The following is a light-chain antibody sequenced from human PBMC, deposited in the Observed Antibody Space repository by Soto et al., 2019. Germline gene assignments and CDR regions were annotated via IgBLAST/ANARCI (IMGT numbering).Light chain of an antibody. CDR1: QSVSSY. Sequence: EIVLTQSPATLSLPPGERATLSCRASQSVSSYLAWYQQKPGQAPRLLIYDASNRATGIPARFSGSGSGTDFTLTISSLEPEDFAVYYCQQRSNWPPRITFGQGARLEI. J-gene: IGKJ5*01. V-gene: IGKV3-11*01. CDR3: QQRSNWPPRIT. CDR2: DAS.